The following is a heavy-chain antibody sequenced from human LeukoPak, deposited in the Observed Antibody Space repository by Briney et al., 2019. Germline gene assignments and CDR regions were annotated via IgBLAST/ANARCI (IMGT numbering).Heavy chain of an antibody. CDR1: GFTFSSYG. J-gene: IGHJ3*02. D-gene: IGHD6-13*01. Sequence: TGGSLRLSCAASGFTFSSYGMHWVRQAPGKGLEWVAFIRYDGSNKYYADSVKGRFTISRDNSKNTLYLQMNSLRAEDTAVYYCARDRLPGIAAAGGDAFDIWGQGTMVTVSS. CDR2: IRYDGSNK. CDR3: ARDRLPGIAAAGGDAFDI. V-gene: IGHV3-30*02.